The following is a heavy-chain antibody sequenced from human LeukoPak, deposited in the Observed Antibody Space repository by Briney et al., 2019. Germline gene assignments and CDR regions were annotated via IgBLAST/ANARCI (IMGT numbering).Heavy chain of an antibody. D-gene: IGHD3-22*01. CDR2: LSGSGGST. J-gene: IGHJ4*02. V-gene: IGHV3-23*01. CDR3: AKDRNYYDSSGYYHGHPPSDY. CDR1: GFTFSSYA. Sequence: GGSLRLSCAASGFTFSSYAMSWIRQAPGKGLEWVSALSGSGGSTYYADSVKGRFTISRDDSKNTLYLQMNSLRAEDTAIYYCAKDRNYYDSSGYYHGHPPSDYWGQGTLVTVSS.